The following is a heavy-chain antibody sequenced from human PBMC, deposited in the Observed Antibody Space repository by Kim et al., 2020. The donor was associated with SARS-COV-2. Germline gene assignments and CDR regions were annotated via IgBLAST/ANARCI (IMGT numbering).Heavy chain of an antibody. Sequence: SETLSLTCTVSGGSISSYYWSWIRQPPGKGLEWIGYIYYSGSTNYNPSLKSRVTISVDTSKNQFSLKLSSVTAVDTAVYYCARVGGIAAHFDYWGQGTLV. J-gene: IGHJ4*02. CDR2: IYYSGST. D-gene: IGHD6-25*01. CDR3: ARVGGIAAHFDY. V-gene: IGHV4-59*01. CDR1: GGSISSYY.